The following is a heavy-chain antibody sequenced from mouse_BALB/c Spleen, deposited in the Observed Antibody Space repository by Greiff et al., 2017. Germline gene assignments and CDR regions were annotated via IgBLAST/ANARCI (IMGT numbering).Heavy chain of an antibody. Sequence: DVMLVESGGGLVKPGGSLKLSCAASGFTFSSYAMSWVRQTPEKRLEWVASISSGGSTYYPDSVKGRFTISRDNARNILYLQMSSLRSEDTAMYYCARVERAAWFAYWGQGTLVTVSA. D-gene: IGHD3-3*01. CDR2: ISSGGST. J-gene: IGHJ3*01. V-gene: IGHV5-6-5*01. CDR3: ARVERAAWFAY. CDR1: GFTFSSYA.